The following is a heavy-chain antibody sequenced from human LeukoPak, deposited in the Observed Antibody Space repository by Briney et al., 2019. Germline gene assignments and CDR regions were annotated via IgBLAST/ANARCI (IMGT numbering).Heavy chain of an antibody. Sequence: ASVKVSCKTSSYTFTSYDINWVRQATGQGLEWMGWISVYKGNTNYAQKFQDRVIMTTDTSTSTAYMELRSLRSDDTAVYYCARDRVTIFGVVIEDWFDPWGQGTLVTVSS. D-gene: IGHD3-3*01. J-gene: IGHJ5*02. CDR3: ARDRVTIFGVVIEDWFDP. V-gene: IGHV1-18*01. CDR1: SYTFTSYD. CDR2: ISVYKGNT.